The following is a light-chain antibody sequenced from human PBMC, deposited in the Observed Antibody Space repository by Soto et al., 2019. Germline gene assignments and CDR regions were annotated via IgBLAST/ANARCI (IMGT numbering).Light chain of an antibody. CDR3: QQCNNWPRT. V-gene: IGKV3-15*01. CDR2: GAS. CDR1: QSIHTN. J-gene: IGKJ1*01. Sequence: ETVMTQSEATLSVSPGERATLSCRASQSIHTNLAWYQQKPGQPPRLLIYGASTRVTGIPTRFSGSGSGTEFTLTISSLQSEDFAVYYCQQCNNWPRTFGQGTKVEIK.